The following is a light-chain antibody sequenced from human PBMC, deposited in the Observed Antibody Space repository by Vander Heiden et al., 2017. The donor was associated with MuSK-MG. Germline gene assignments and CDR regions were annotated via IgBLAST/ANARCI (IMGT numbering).Light chain of an antibody. J-gene: IGKJ2*01. Sequence: EIVMTQSPATLSVSPGGRATLSCRASQSVSSNLAWYQQKPAQAPRLLIYGASTRATGIPARFSGSGSGTEFTLTISSLQSEDFAVYYCQQYNNCPYTFGQGTKLEIK. CDR1: QSVSSN. CDR3: QQYNNCPYT. V-gene: IGKV3-15*01. CDR2: GAS.